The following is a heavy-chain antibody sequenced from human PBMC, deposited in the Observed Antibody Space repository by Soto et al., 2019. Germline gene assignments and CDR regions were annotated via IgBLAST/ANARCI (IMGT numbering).Heavy chain of an antibody. V-gene: IGHV5-51*01. Sequence: GESLKISCKGSGYNFSGYRMAGCRQMPGNGLGLRGISYPGDSDTRYRPSFQGQVTISADKSISSAYLQWSSLRASDTAMYYCARGGVSTRTFDYWGQGTPVTVSS. CDR2: SYPGDSDT. J-gene: IGHJ4*02. CDR3: ARGGVSTRTFDY. D-gene: IGHD3-3*01. CDR1: GYNFSGYR.